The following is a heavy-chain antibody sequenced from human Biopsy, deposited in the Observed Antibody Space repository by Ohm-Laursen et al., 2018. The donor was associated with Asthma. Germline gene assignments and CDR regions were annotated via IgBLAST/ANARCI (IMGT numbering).Heavy chain of an antibody. CDR2: IYYSGTT. Sequence: PSETLSLTCVVSGGSIGRGSYYWSWMRHFPGKGLEWIGYIYYSGTTYYNPSLKSRLTISVDMSKNQFILHLTSATAADTAVYFCARGPSPHYHTSNGKFDLWGQGTLVTVSS. D-gene: IGHD2-8*01. V-gene: IGHV4-31*02. CDR3: ARGPSPHYHTSNGKFDL. J-gene: IGHJ5*02. CDR1: GGSIGRGSYY.